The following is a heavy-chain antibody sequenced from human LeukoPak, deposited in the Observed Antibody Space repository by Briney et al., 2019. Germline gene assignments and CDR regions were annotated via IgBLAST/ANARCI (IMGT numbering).Heavy chain of an antibody. J-gene: IGHJ5*02. D-gene: IGHD3-9*01. Sequence: HPGGSLRLSCAASGFTFSSYGMHWVRQAPGKGLEWVAFIRYDGSNKYYADSVKGRFTISRDNSKNTLYLQMSSLRAEDTAVYYCAKDRPLRYFDWLLHNWFDPWGQGTLVTVSS. CDR3: AKDRPLRYFDWLLHNWFDP. CDR1: GFTFSSYG. V-gene: IGHV3-30*02. CDR2: IRYDGSNK.